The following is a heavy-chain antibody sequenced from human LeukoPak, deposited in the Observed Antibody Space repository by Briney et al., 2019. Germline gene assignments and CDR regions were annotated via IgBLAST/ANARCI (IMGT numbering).Heavy chain of an antibody. V-gene: IGHV4-31*03. J-gene: IGHJ4*02. Sequence: SETLSLTCTVSGGSISSGGNYWSWLRQLPGKGLEWIGYIHYVGNTNYNPSLKSRLSMSVDTSTNQFSLSLTSVTAADTAVYFCARIEVIGSTRYFDYWGQGAMVTVSS. CDR2: IHYVGNT. CDR1: GGSISSGGNY. D-gene: IGHD3-16*02. CDR3: ARIEVIGSTRYFDY.